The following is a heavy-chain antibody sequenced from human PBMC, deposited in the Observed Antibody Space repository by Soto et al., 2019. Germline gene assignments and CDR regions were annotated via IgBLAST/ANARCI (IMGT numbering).Heavy chain of an antibody. CDR1: GYTFTSYA. Sequence: ASVKVSCKASGYTFTSYAMHWVRQAPGQRLEWMGWINPNSGNTGYAQKVQGRVTMTRNTSISTAYMELSSLRSEDTAVYYCARERDILTGSYYYYGMDVWGQGTTVTVSS. J-gene: IGHJ6*02. D-gene: IGHD3-9*01. CDR2: INPNSGNT. V-gene: IGHV1-8*02. CDR3: ARERDILTGSYYYYGMDV.